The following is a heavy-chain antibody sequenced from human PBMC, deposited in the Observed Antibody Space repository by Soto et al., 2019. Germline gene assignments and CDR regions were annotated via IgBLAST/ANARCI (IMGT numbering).Heavy chain of an antibody. J-gene: IGHJ4*02. CDR2: ISYDGSNN. D-gene: IGHD2-2*02. CDR3: ARDRNHLLYRVRAPV. Sequence: QVQLVESGGGVVQPGRSLRLSCAASGFTFISYAMHWVRQAPGKGLEWVAVISYDGSNNYYADSVKGRFTISRDNSKNTLYLQMNSLRAEDTAVYYCARDRNHLLYRVRAPVWGQGTLVTVSS. V-gene: IGHV3-30-3*01. CDR1: GFTFISYA.